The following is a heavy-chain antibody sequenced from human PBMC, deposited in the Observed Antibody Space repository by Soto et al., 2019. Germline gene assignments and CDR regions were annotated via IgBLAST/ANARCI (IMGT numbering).Heavy chain of an antibody. CDR3: AHSKRCGGGSYFDKGLDV. J-gene: IGHJ6*02. D-gene: IGHD1-26*01. CDR2: IYWDDDK. V-gene: IGHV2-5*02. Sequence: QITLKESGPTLVKPTQTLPLTCTFSGFSLSTNGVGVSWFRRPPGKALEWLALIYWDDDKRYSPSLKSRLTNTRDTSKNQEVLTMTNMDPVDTATYYCAHSKRCGGGSYFDKGLDVWGQGTTGTRSS. CDR1: GFSLSTNGVG.